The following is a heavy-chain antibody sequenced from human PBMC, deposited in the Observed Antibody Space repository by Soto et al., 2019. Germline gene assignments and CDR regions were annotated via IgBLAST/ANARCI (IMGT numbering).Heavy chain of an antibody. CDR1: GYSFTGCY. CDR3: ARDQGSINGILSGGYYYGMDV. D-gene: IGHD1-20*01. V-gene: IGHV1-2*04. Sequence: GASVKVSCKASGYSFTGCYMHWVRQAPGQGLEWMGWINANSGNTNYAQSFQGWVTMTRDTSISTAYMELSRLRSDDTAVYYCARDQGSINGILSGGYYYGMDVWGQGTTVTVSS. J-gene: IGHJ6*02. CDR2: INANSGNT.